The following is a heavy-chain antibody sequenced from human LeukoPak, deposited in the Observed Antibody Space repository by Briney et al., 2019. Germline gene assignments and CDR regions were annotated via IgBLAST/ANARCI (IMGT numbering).Heavy chain of an antibody. CDR1: GFTFSIHE. D-gene: IGHD5-18*01. CDR3: ARGRGYSYGYFDF. CDR2: ISTSGSPI. Sequence: GGSLRLSRAASGFTFSIHEMNWVRQAPGKGLEWVSYISTSGSPIYYADSVKGRFTISRDNAQKSLYVQMNSLRAEDTAVYYCARGRGYSYGYFDFWGQGTLVTVSS. J-gene: IGHJ4*02. V-gene: IGHV3-48*03.